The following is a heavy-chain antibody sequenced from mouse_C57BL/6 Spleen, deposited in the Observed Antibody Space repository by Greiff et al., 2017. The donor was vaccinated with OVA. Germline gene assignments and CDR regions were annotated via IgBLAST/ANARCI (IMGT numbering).Heavy chain of an antibody. J-gene: IGHJ1*03. D-gene: IGHD2-4*01. CDR3: ARNYDYFDV. CDR2: ISDGGSYT. Sequence: EVQVVESGGGLVKPGGSLKLSCAASGFTFSSYAMSWVRQTPEKRLEWVATISDGGSYTYYPDNVKGRFTISRDNAKNNLYLQMSHLKSEDTAMYYCARNYDYFDVWGTGTTVTVSS. V-gene: IGHV5-4*01. CDR1: GFTFSSYA.